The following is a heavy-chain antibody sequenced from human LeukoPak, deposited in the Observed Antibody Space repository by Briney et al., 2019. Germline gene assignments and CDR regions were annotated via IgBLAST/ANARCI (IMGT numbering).Heavy chain of an antibody. J-gene: IGHJ1*01. Sequence: ASETLSLTCTVSGYSTSSGYYWGWIRQPPGKGLAWIGSIYHSGSTYYNPSLKSRVTISVDTSKNQFSLKLSSVTAADTAVYYCARDAVDTAMVTYFQHWGQGTLVTVSS. CDR2: IYHSGST. CDR3: ARDAVDTAMVTYFQH. V-gene: IGHV4-38-2*02. CDR1: GYSTSSGYY. D-gene: IGHD5-18*01.